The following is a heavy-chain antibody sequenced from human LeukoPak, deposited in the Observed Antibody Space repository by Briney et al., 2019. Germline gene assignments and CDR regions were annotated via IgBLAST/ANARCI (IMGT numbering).Heavy chain of an antibody. CDR2: IIPILGIA. V-gene: IGHV1-69*04. Sequence: SVKVSCKASGGTFSSYAISWVRQAPGQGLEWMGRIIPILGIANYAQKFQGRVTITADKSTSTAYMELSSLRSEDTAVYYCARGIGYSYGSFDYWAREPWSPSPQ. J-gene: IGHJ4*02. CDR1: GGTFSSYA. D-gene: IGHD5-18*01. CDR3: ARGIGYSYGSFDY.